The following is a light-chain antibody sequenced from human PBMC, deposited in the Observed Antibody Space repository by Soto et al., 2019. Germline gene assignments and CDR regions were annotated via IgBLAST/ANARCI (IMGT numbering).Light chain of an antibody. Sequence: DIQMTQSPSTLSASVGDRVTITCRASQSISTWLAWYQQKPGKAPRLLIYKASSLGSGVPSRFSGSGSGTEFTLTISSQQPDDFATYYCQQYINRWTFGQGTKVEIK. CDR1: QSISTW. V-gene: IGKV1-5*03. CDR3: QQYINRWT. CDR2: KAS. J-gene: IGKJ1*01.